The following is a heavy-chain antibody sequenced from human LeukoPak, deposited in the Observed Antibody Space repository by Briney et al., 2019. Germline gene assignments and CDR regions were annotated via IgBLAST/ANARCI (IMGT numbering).Heavy chain of an antibody. Sequence: EASVKVSCKASGYTFTSYGISWVRQAPGQGLEWMGWISAYNGNTNYAQKLQGRVTMTTDTSTSTAYMELSRLRSDDTAVYYCARSRLHLTGNDAFDIWGQGTMVTVSS. D-gene: IGHD7-27*01. CDR1: GYTFTSYG. CDR2: ISAYNGNT. CDR3: ARSRLHLTGNDAFDI. V-gene: IGHV1-18*01. J-gene: IGHJ3*02.